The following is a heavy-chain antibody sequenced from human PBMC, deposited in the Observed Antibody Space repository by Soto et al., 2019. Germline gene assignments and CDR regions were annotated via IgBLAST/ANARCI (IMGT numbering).Heavy chain of an antibody. CDR1: GFTFGSFA. V-gene: IGHV3-23*01. CDR2: ISGSGGST. Sequence: GGSLRLSCAASGFTFGSFAMRWVRQAPGKGLEWVSAISGSGGSTYYADSVKGRFTISRDNSKNTLYLQMNSLRAEDTAVYYCAKEKYCTNGVCSHYFDYWGQGTLVTVSS. D-gene: IGHD2-8*01. J-gene: IGHJ4*02. CDR3: AKEKYCTNGVCSHYFDY.